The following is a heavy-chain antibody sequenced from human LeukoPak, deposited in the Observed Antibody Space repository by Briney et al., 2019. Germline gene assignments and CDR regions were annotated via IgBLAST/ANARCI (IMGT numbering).Heavy chain of an antibody. Sequence: GGSLRLSCTVSGFTVSSNSMSWVRQAPGKGLEWVSFIYSDNTHYSDSVKGRFTISRDNAKNSLYLQMNSLRAEDTALYYCARNLDYDILTGYSTPDAFDIWGQGTMVTVSS. CDR1: GFTVSSNS. V-gene: IGHV3-53*01. D-gene: IGHD3-9*01. J-gene: IGHJ3*02. CDR2: IYSDNT. CDR3: ARNLDYDILTGYSTPDAFDI.